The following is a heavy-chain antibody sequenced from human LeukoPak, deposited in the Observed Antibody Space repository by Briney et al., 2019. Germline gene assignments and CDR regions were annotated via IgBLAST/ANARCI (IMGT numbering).Heavy chain of an antibody. CDR1: GGTFSSYA. V-gene: IGHV1-69*04. Sequence: GASVKVSCKASGGTFSSYAVSWVRQAPGQGLEWMGRIIPILGIANYAQKFQGRVTITADKSTSTAYMELSSLKSEDTAVYYCARSQVVTAIREEPYFDYWGQGTLVTVSS. CDR3: ARSQVVTAIREEPYFDY. CDR2: IIPILGIA. D-gene: IGHD2-21*02. J-gene: IGHJ4*02.